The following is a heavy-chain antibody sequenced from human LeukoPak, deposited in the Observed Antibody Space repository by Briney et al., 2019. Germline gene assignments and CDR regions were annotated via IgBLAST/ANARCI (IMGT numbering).Heavy chain of an antibody. D-gene: IGHD5/OR15-5a*01. Sequence: SLRLSCAASGFTFSSYAMSWVRQAPGKGLEWVAVISDDGSKIYYGDSVKGRFTISRDNSKNTLNLQMDSLRPDDTAVYYCGKGPGYSVYDNLPHHWGQGTLVTVSS. J-gene: IGHJ5*02. CDR1: GFTFSSYA. CDR3: GKGPGYSVYDNLPHH. V-gene: IGHV3-30*04. CDR2: ISDDGSKI.